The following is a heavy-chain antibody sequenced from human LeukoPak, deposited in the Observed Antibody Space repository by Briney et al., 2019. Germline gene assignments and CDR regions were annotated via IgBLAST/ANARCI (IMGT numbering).Heavy chain of an antibody. CDR2: INSDGSRT. CDR3: AREDILTGYDAFDI. J-gene: IGHJ3*02. Sequence: PGGSLRLSCAASGFTFSNYWMHWVRQAPGKGLVWVSRINSDGSRTTYADSVKGRFTISRDNANNSLYLQMNSLRAEDTAVYYCAREDILTGYDAFDIWGQGTMVTVSS. CDR1: GFTFSNYW. D-gene: IGHD3-9*01. V-gene: IGHV3-74*01.